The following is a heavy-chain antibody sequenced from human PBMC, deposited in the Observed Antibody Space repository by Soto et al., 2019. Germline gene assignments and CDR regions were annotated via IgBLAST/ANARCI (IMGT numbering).Heavy chain of an antibody. CDR1: GYTFTSYA. Sequence: QVQLVQSGAEVKKPGASVKVSCKASGYTFTSYAISWVRQAPGQGLEWIGWISAYNGNTNYAQKFQGRVTMTTDTSTAKAYMGLRSLESDDTAVYYCARYAPPADYWGQGTLVTVSS. J-gene: IGHJ4*02. V-gene: IGHV1-18*01. D-gene: IGHD2-2*01. CDR3: ARYAPPADY. CDR2: ISAYNGNT.